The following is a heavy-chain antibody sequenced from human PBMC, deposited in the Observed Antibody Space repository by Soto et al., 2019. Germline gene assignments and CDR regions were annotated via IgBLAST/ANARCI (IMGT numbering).Heavy chain of an antibody. CDR1: GFTFSSYA. J-gene: IGHJ4*02. CDR3: GKYGWGGYYHY. D-gene: IGHD3-10*01. Sequence: GGSLRLSCAASGFTFSSYAMSWVRQAPGKGLEWVSAISGSGGSTYYADSVKGRFTISRDNSKNTLYLQMNSLRAEDTAEYYCGKYGWGGYYHYWGQETLVTVPS. V-gene: IGHV3-23*01. CDR2: ISGSGGST.